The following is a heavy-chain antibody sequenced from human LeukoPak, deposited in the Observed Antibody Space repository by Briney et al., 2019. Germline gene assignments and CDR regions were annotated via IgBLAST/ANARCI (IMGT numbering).Heavy chain of an antibody. J-gene: IGHJ6*03. CDR2: INHSGST. CDR1: GGSFSGYY. V-gene: IGHV4-34*01. CDR3: ARNWGYSSGWYGDYYYYMDV. Sequence: PSETLSLTCAVYGGSFSGYYWSWIRQPPGKGLEWIGEINHSGSTYYNPSLKSRVTMSVDTSKNQFSLKLSSVTAADTAVYYCARNWGYSSGWYGDYYYYMDVWGKGTTVTISS. D-gene: IGHD6-19*01.